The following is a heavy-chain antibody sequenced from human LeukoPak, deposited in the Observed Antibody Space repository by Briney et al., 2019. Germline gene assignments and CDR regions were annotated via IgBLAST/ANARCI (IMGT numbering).Heavy chain of an antibody. J-gene: IGHJ4*02. Sequence: PGGSLRLSCAASGFTFSSYEMNWVRQAPGKGLEWVSYISSSGSTIYYADSVKGRFTISRDNAKNSLFLQMNNLRAEDTAVYFCARRATTERGHSYGLDFWGQGTLVTVSS. CDR3: ARRATTERGHSYGLDF. CDR2: ISSSGSTI. V-gene: IGHV3-48*03. CDR1: GFTFSSYE. D-gene: IGHD5-18*01.